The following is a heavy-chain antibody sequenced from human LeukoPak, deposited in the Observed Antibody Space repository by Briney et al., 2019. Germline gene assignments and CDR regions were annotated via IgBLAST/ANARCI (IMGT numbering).Heavy chain of an antibody. CDR3: ARERDYDTYIDY. CDR2: IYTGDVT. Sequence: GGSLRLSCAVSGFRVSSNHMTWVRQAPGKGLEWISLIYTGDVTYYAYSVKGRFTISTDNSKNILFLQMDSLTAEDTALYYCARERDYDTYIDYWGQGTLVTASS. J-gene: IGHJ4*02. D-gene: IGHD3-22*01. CDR1: GFRVSSNH. V-gene: IGHV3-53*01.